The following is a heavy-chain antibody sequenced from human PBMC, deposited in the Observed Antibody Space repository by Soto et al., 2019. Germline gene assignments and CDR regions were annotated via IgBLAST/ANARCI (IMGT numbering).Heavy chain of an antibody. CDR2: MWYDASNK. CDR1: GFTFSNYG. J-gene: IGHJ5*02. Sequence: VESLRLSCAASGFTFSNYGMHRVRQAPGKGLEWVAVMWYDASNKYYADSVKGRFTISRDNPKNTLYLQMDSLKAEDTAVYYWAKDTDSSGSIWFDLCGKGTLVIVS. CDR3: AKDTDSSGSIWFDL. V-gene: IGHV3-33*06. D-gene: IGHD6-19*01.